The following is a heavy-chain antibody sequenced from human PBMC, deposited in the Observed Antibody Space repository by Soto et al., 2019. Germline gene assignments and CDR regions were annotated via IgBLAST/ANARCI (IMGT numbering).Heavy chain of an antibody. V-gene: IGHV1-3*01. CDR3: ARSAGYYYVY. CDR2: INAGNGHT. Sequence: ASVKVSCKASGYTFTSYEVHWVRQAPGQRLEWMGWINAGNGHTEYSEKFQGRVTFTRDTSASTAYMEVSSLRSEDTAVYYCARSAGYYYVYWGQGTLVTVSS. D-gene: IGHD3-22*01. J-gene: IGHJ4*02. CDR1: GYTFTSYE.